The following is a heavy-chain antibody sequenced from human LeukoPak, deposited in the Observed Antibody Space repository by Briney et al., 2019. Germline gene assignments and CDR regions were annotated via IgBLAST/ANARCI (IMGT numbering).Heavy chain of an antibody. D-gene: IGHD1-26*01. CDR3: ARYSGSYYYPPAWDL. J-gene: IGHJ4*02. Sequence: GGSLRLSCAASGFTFSTYALSWVRQAPGKGLEWVSGISASGGDTFYADSVKGRFTISRDNSKNTLSLQMNSLRVEDTATYYCARYSGSYYYPPAWDLWGQGTLVTVSS. V-gene: IGHV3-23*01. CDR2: ISASGGDT. CDR1: GFTFSTYA.